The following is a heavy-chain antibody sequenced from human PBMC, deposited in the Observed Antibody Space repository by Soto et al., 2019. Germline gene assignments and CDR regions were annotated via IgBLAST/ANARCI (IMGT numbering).Heavy chain of an antibody. V-gene: IGHV3-33*01. CDR1: GFTFSSYG. CDR3: ARAQWLNSYYYYGMDV. CDR2: IWYDGSNK. D-gene: IGHD6-19*01. Sequence: QVQLVESGGGVVQPGRSLRLSCAASGFTFSSYGMHWVRQAPGKGLEWVAVIWYDGSNKYYADSVKGRFTISRDNSKNTLYLQMNSLRAEDTAVYYCARAQWLNSYYYYGMDVWGQGTTVTVSS. J-gene: IGHJ6*02.